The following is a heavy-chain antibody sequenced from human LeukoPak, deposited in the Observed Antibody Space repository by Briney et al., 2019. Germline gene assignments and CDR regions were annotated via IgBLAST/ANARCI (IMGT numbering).Heavy chain of an antibody. CDR1: GFTFSSYA. J-gene: IGHJ4*02. V-gene: IGHV3-23*01. CDR2: ISGSGGRT. D-gene: IGHD2-15*01. CDR3: AKDLPGPIVVVAASNY. Sequence: HSGGSLRLSCAASGFTFSSYAMNWVRQAPGKGLEWVSAISGSGGRTYYADSVKGRFTISRDNSKNTLYLQMNSLRAEDTAVYYCAKDLPGPIVVVAASNYWGQGTLVTVSP.